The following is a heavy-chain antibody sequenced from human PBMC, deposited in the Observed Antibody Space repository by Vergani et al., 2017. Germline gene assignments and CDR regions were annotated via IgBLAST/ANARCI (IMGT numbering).Heavy chain of an antibody. J-gene: IGHJ5*02. Sequence: EVQLEESGGGLVLPGRSLRLSCVASGFTSAGYAMHWVRQAPGKGLEWVSGISWNSNSIGYADSVKGRFTISRDNGKNSLYLQMNSLRAEDTALYSCAKDLGTSSGGGWFDPWGQGTLVTVSS. CDR1: GFTSAGYA. CDR3: AKDLGTSSGGGWFDP. CDR2: ISWNSNSI. V-gene: IGHV3-9*02. D-gene: IGHD6-6*01.